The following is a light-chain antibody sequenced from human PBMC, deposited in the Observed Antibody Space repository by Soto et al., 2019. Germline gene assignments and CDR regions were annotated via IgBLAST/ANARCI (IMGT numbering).Light chain of an antibody. CDR2: DAS. J-gene: IGKJ1*01. Sequence: EIVLTQSPATLSLSPGERATISCRASQSVGSYFAWYQQKPGQAPRLLFYDASNRATGIPARFGGSGSGTDFTLTISSLEPDDFAVYYCQQRGNWPVTFGQGTKVDIK. CDR1: QSVGSY. V-gene: IGKV3-11*01. CDR3: QQRGNWPVT.